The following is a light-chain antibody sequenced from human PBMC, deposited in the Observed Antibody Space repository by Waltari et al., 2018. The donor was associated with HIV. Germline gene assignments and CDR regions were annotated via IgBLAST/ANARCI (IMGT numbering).Light chain of an antibody. V-gene: IGKV1-9*01. CDR3: QQLKTYPLS. CDR2: SVS. J-gene: IGKJ4*01. Sequence: TQLTQSPSFLSTSVGERPTITCRATQGVGSYLAWYQQKPGKAPNLLIYSVSILQTGVPSRFSGSGSGTEFTLTITDLQPEDFATYYCQQLKTYPLSFGGGTKVEIK. CDR1: QGVGSY.